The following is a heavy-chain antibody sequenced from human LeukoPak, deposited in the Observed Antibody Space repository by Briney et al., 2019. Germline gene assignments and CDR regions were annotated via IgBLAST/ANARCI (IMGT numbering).Heavy chain of an antibody. CDR1: GFTFSDYY. V-gene: IGHV3-11*06. J-gene: IGHJ4*02. CDR3: ARLDSGRDYFDY. Sequence: GGSLRLSCAASGFTFSDYYMSWIRQAPGKGLEWVSYISSSSYTDYADSVKGRFTISRDNAKNSLYLQMNSLRAEDTAVYYCARLDSGRDYFDYWGQGTLVTVSS. CDR2: ISSSSYT. D-gene: IGHD6-25*01.